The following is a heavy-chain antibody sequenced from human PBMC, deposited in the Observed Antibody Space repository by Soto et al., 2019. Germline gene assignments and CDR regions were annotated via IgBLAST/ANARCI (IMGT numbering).Heavy chain of an antibody. V-gene: IGHV4-59*08. J-gene: IGHJ3*02. CDR3: AXXXXXXXTVIVQGNGAFDI. D-gene: IGHD4-17*01. CDR2: IYYSGST. CDR1: GGSISSYY. Sequence: PSETLSLTCTVSGGSISSYYWSWIRQPPGKGLEWIGYIYYSGSTNYXPXLKXXXTXXXXTXXXQFSLKLSSVTAADTAVYYCAXXXXXXXTVIVQGNGAFDIWGQGTMVTVSS.